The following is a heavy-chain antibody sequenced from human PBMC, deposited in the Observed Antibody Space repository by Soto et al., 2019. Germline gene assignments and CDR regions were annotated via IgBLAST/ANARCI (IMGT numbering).Heavy chain of an antibody. CDR3: ARVPSTYYYDSTYTFDT. CDR2: IYYSGNT. CDR1: GGSTSSDNY. D-gene: IGHD3-22*01. V-gene: IGHV4-59*01. Sequence: SETLSLTCTVSGGSTSSDNYWSCIRQPPGKGLEWIGHIYYSGNTNYNPSLKSRVTMSVDTSKNQFSLMLSSVTAADTAVYYCARVPSTYYYDSTYTFDTWGQGTLVTVSS. J-gene: IGHJ5*02.